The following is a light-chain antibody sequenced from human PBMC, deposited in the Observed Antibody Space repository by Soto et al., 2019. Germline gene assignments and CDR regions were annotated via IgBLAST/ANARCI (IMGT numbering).Light chain of an antibody. CDR1: SSDVGGYNY. J-gene: IGLJ1*01. V-gene: IGLV2-14*01. Sequence: QSVLTQPASVSGSPGQSITISCTGTSSDVGGYNYVSWYQHHPGKAPKLIIYEVSNRPSGVSNRFSGSKSGNTASLTISGLQAEDEADYYCSSYTSSSSWVFGTGTKLTVL. CDR2: EVS. CDR3: SSYTSSSSWV.